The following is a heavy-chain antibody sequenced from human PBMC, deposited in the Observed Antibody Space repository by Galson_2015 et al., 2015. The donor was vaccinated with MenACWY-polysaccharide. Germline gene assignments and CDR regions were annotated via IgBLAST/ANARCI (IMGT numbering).Heavy chain of an antibody. D-gene: IGHD3-3*01. CDR2: IKQSGSEK. Sequence: SLRLSCAASGFTFSDYWITWVRQAPGKGLEWVATIKQSGSEKYYVDSVEGRFTVSRDNAKNSLYLQMNSLRAEDTAMYYCARARSWSGYFALDFWGQGTMVTVSS. J-gene: IGHJ3*01. V-gene: IGHV3-7*01. CDR1: GFTFSDYW. CDR3: ARARSWSGYFALDF.